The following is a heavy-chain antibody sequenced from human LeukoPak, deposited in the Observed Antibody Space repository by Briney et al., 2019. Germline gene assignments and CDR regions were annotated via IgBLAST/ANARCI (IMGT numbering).Heavy chain of an antibody. D-gene: IGHD5-18*01. CDR3: ARWEYSYGYS. V-gene: IGHV3-48*04. CDR1: GFAFSSYS. J-gene: IGHJ4*02. Sequence: PGGSLRLSCAASGFAFSSYSMNWVRQVPGKGLEWVSYISSSSSTIYYADSVKGRFTISRDNAKNSLYLQMNSLRAEDTAVYYCARWEYSYGYSWGQGTLVTVSS. CDR2: ISSSSSTI.